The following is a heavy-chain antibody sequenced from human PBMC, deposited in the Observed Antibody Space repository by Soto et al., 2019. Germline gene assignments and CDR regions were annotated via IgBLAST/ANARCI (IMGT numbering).Heavy chain of an antibody. D-gene: IGHD3-3*01. V-gene: IGHV4-34*01. CDR2: INHSGSA. CDR3: ARLTVHYDFSSGYSSVYYYGMDG. J-gene: IGHJ6*02. Sequence: AETLSLTCAVYVGSFSGSYCSWFRQPPGKGLEWIGEINHSGSANYNPSLKSRVTLSVDTSRNQFSLKVSSVTAADTAVYYCARLTVHYDFSSGYSSVYYYGMDGWGHGTTVTVT. CDR1: VGSFSGSY.